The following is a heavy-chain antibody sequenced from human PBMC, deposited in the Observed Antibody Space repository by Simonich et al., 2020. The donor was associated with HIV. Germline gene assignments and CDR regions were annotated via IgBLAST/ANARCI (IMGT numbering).Heavy chain of an antibody. CDR1: GGSFSGYY. J-gene: IGHJ4*02. CDR2: INHSGCP. Sequence: QVQLQQWGAGLLKPSETLSLTCAVYGGSFSGYYWSWIRQPQRKGLEGIGEINHSGCPKYNPSHKRRITIPVDTSKNQFSRKLTSVTAADAAVYYCARGPRRDGYNYGGGYYFDYWGQGTLVTVSS. CDR3: ARGPRRDGYNYGGGYYFDY. D-gene: IGHD5-12*01. V-gene: IGHV4-34*01.